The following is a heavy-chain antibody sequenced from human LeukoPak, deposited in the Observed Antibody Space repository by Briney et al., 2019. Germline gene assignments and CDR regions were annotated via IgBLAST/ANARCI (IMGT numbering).Heavy chain of an antibody. V-gene: IGHV4-39*01. CDR3: ATLAGES. J-gene: IGHJ5*02. D-gene: IGHD1-26*01. CDR1: VGSIISSAYS. Sequence: SETLSLTCTVSVGSIISSAYSWGWIRQPPGKGLEYIGNIYYSGSAYYNPSLKSRVTLSVDTSNNQFSLRLTSVTAADTAVYYCATLAGESWGQGTLVTVSS. CDR2: IYYSGSA.